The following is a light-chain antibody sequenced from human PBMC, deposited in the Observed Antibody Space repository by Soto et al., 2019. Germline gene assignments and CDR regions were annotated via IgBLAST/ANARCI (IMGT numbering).Light chain of an antibody. CDR1: QSISSW. J-gene: IGKJ1*01. Sequence: DIQMTQSPSTLSASVGDRVTITCRASQSISSWLAWYQQKPGKAPKLLIFDASGLESGVPSRFSGSGSGTEFTLTISSLQPDDFATYYCQQYYSYSTFGQGTKVEIK. CDR2: DAS. V-gene: IGKV1-5*01. CDR3: QQYYSYST.